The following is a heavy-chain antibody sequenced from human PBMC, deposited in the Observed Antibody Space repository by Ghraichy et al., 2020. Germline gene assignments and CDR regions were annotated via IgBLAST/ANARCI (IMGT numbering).Heavy chain of an antibody. V-gene: IGHV4-4*02. J-gene: IGHJ5*02. Sequence: SETLSLTCAVSGGSISSSNWWSWVRQPPGKGLEWIGEIYHSGSTNYNPSLKSRVTISVDKSKNQFSLKLSSVTAADTAVYYCARDTPIAAPRGWFDPWGQGTLVTVSS. D-gene: IGHD6-6*01. CDR2: IYHSGST. CDR1: GGSISSSNW. CDR3: ARDTPIAAPRGWFDP.